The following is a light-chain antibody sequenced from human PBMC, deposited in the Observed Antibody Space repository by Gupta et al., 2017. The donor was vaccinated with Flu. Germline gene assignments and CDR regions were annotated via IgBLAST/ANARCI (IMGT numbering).Light chain of an antibody. J-gene: IGLJ3*02. CDR3: YSVDSRGKERRV. CDR2: KYN. Sequence: PDFVIYKYNKRPSGIPERFSGSNSGAMAPLTISGAQVDDEADYYCYSVDSRGKERRVFGGVTKLTVL. V-gene: IGLV3-10*01.